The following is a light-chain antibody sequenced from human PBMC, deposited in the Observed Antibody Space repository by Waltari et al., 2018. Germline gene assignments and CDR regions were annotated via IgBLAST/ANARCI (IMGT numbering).Light chain of an antibody. J-gene: IGLJ2*01. Sequence: SYVVTQSPSVSVAPGQTARITCEGHNIGSKTVQWYQRKTGQAPILVMYYNNGRPSGIPERFSGSNSGSTATLTISRVEAGDEADYYCQLWDSSSDQLVFGGGTKLTVL. CDR2: YNN. CDR1: NIGSKT. V-gene: IGLV3-21*04. CDR3: QLWDSSSDQLV.